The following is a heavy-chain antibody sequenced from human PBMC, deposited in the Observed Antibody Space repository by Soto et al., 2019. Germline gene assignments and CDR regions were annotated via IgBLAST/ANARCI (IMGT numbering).Heavy chain of an antibody. J-gene: IGHJ4*02. D-gene: IGHD3-22*01. CDR1: GFTFSSYG. V-gene: IGHV3-30*18. CDR2: ISYDGSNK. CDR3: AKDLYYENREGYFDY. Sequence: GGSLRLSCAASGFTFSSYGMHWVRQAPGKGLEWVAVISYDGSNKYYADSVKGRFTISRDNSKNTLYLQMNSLRAEDTAVYYCAKDLYYENREGYFDYWGQGTLVTVSS.